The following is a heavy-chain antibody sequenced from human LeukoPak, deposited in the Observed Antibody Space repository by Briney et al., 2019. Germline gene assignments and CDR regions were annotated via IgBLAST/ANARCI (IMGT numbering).Heavy chain of an antibody. CDR1: GGTFSSYA. CDR2: IIPIFGTA. Sequence: SVKVSCKASGGTFSSYAISWVRQAPGQGLEWMGGIIPIFGTANYAQKFQGRVTITADESTSTAYMELSSLRSEDTAVYYCASPTSTEKLWLGYYGMDVWGQGTTVTVSS. CDR3: ASPTSTEKLWLGYYGMDV. V-gene: IGHV1-69*13. J-gene: IGHJ6*02. D-gene: IGHD5-18*01.